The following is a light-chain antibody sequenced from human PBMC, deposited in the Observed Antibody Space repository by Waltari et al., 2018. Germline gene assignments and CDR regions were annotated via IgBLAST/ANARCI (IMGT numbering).Light chain of an antibody. CDR2: GAS. V-gene: IGKV3-20*01. Sequence: EIVLTQSPGTLSLSPGEGATLSCRASQSVSSTYLAWYQQKPGQAPRLLSYGASSRATGIPDRCSGSGSGTDFTLTINRLEPEDFAMYYCQQYGSSPLTFGGGTKVEIK. CDR1: QSVSSTY. CDR3: QQYGSSPLT. J-gene: IGKJ4*01.